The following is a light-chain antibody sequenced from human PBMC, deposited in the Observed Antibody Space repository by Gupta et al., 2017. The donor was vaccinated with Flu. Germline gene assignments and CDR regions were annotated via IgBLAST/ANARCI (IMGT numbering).Light chain of an antibody. V-gene: IGKV1-8*01. Sequence: AIRMTQSPSSFSASTGDRVTITCRASQGIRSYLAWYQQKPGKAPKLLIYAASTLQSGVPSRFSGSGYGIDFTLTLSGLQSEDFATYYCQQYYSYPVTFGQGTKVEIK. CDR2: AAS. CDR1: QGIRSY. CDR3: QQYYSYPVT. J-gene: IGKJ1*01.